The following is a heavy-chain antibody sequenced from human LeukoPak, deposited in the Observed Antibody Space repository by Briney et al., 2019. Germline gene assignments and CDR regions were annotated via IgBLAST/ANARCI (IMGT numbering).Heavy chain of an antibody. CDR1: GFTFSSYA. D-gene: IGHD2-2*01. CDR3: ARGYCSSTTCTSGYYYGMDV. V-gene: IGHV3-30-3*01. J-gene: IGHJ6*02. Sequence: GGSLRLSCAASGFTFSSYAMHWVRQAPGKGLEWVAVISYDGSKQYYADSVKGRFIISRDNSRNTLYLQMNSLRTEDTAVYYCARGYCSSTTCTSGYYYGMDVWGQGTTVTVSS. CDR2: ISYDGSKQ.